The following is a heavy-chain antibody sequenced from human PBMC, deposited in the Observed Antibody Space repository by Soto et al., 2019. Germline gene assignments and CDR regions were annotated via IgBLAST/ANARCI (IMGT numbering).Heavy chain of an antibody. CDR3: ARERDYSAFDY. V-gene: IGHV1-2*04. Sequence: ASVKVSCKASGYTFTGYYMHWVRQAPGQGLEWMGWVNPNSGGTNYAQKFQGWVTMTRDTSISTAYMELSRLRSDDTAVYYCARERDYSAFDYWGQGTLVTVSS. J-gene: IGHJ4*02. CDR2: VNPNSGGT. CDR1: GYTFTGYY. D-gene: IGHD3-16*01.